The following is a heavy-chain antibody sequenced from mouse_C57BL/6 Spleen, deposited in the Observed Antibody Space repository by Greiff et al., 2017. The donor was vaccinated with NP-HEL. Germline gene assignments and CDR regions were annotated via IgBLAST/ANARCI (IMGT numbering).Heavy chain of an antibody. CDR1: GYTFTDYE. D-gene: IGHD2-4*01. Sequence: QVHVKQSGAELVRPGASVTLSCKASGYTFTDYEMHWVKQTPVHGLEWIGAIDPETGGTAYNQKFKGKAILTADKSSSTAYMELRSLTSEDSAVYYCTRFGRLRRGDYWGQGTTLTVSS. J-gene: IGHJ2*01. V-gene: IGHV1-15*01. CDR2: IDPETGGT. CDR3: TRFGRLRRGDY.